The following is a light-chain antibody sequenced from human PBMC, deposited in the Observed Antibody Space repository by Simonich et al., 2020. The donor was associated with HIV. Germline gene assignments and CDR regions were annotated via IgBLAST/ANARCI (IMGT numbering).Light chain of an antibody. CDR2: GAS. CDR3: QQYNNWPPM. J-gene: IGKJ1*01. V-gene: IGKV3-15*01. CDR1: QSVSSN. Sequence: EIVMTQSPATLSVSPGERAPLSCRASQSVSSNLARYQQKPGQAPRLLIYGASTRATGIPARFSGSGSGTEFTLTISSMQSEDFAVYYCQQYNNWPPMFGQGTKVEIK.